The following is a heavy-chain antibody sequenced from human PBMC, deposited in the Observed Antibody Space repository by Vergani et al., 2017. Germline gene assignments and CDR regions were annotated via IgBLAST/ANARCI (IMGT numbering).Heavy chain of an antibody. CDR2: IYPGDSDT. CDR1: GYSFTSYW. D-gene: IGHD2-15*01. V-gene: IGHV5-51*01. J-gene: IGHJ5*02. Sequence: EVQLVQSGAEVKKPGESLKISCKGSGYSFTSYWIGWVRQMPGKGLEWMWMIYPGDSDTRYSPSFQGQVTISADKSISTAYLQWSSLRASDTAMYYCARQQVCGSGGGCYPDRNGFDPWGQGTLVTVSS. CDR3: ARQQVCGSGGGCYPDRNGFDP.